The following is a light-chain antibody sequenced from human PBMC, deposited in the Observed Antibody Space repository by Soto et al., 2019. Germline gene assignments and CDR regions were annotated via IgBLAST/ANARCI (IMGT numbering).Light chain of an antibody. J-gene: IGLJ3*02. V-gene: IGLV1-44*01. CDR2: CDN. CDR3: AAWDERLKGWM. CDR1: SSNIGSNS. Sequence: QSVLIQPPSVSGTPGQRVIISCSGSSSNIGSNSANWYQQLPGTAPGLLIYCDNKRPSRVPDRFSGSKSGTSASLAISGLQSGDEADYYCAAWDERLKGWMFGGGTKLTVL.